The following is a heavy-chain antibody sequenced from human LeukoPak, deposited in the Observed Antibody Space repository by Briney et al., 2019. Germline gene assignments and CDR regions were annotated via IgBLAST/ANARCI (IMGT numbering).Heavy chain of an antibody. V-gene: IGHV1-46*01. Sequence: ASVKVSCKASGYTFTSNYIHWVRQAPGQGLEWMGMIYPRDGSTSYAQKFQGRVTVTSDTSTSTVHMELSGLRSEGTAVYYCARDQEGFDYWGQGTLVTVSS. CDR3: ARDQEGFDY. J-gene: IGHJ4*02. CDR2: IYPRDGST. CDR1: GYTFTSNY.